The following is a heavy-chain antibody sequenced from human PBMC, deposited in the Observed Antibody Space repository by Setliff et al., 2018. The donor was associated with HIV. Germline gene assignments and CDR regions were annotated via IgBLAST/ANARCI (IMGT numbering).Heavy chain of an antibody. V-gene: IGHV1-69*13. CDR2: IIPIFGTA. Sequence: SVKVSCKASGGTFSSYAISWVRQAPGQGLVWMGGIIPIFGTANYAQKFQGRVTITADESTYTVDMELNSLTSEDTAVYYCAKTAPWRGHFDYWGRGTLVTVSS. CDR3: AKTAPWRGHFDY. D-gene: IGHD1-1*01. J-gene: IGHJ4*02. CDR1: GGTFSSYA.